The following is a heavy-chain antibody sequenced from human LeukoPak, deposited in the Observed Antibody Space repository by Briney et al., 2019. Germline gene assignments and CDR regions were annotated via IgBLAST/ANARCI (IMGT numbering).Heavy chain of an antibody. CDR3: ARDAVDTANAV. V-gene: IGHV3-74*01. CDR1: GFTFSTYW. J-gene: IGHJ6*02. Sequence: GGSLRLSCAASGFTFSTYWMHWVRQAPGKGLVWVSHINSDGSITSYADSVKGRFTISRDNAKNTLYLQMNSLRAEDTAVYYCARDAVDTANAVWGQGTTVTVSS. CDR2: INSDGSIT. D-gene: IGHD5-18*01.